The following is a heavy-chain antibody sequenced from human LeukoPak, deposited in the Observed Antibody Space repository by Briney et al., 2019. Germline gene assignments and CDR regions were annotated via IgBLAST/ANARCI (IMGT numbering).Heavy chain of an antibody. Sequence: GGSLRLSCAASGFTFSSYAMSWVRQAPGKGLEWVSTLNGGGDSTNYADSVKGRFTISRDNSKNTLYLQMNSLRAEDTAVYYCAKGNLYGADGAFDIWGQGTMVTASS. V-gene: IGHV3-23*01. CDR2: LNGGGDST. D-gene: IGHD4-17*01. J-gene: IGHJ3*02. CDR1: GFTFSSYA. CDR3: AKGNLYGADGAFDI.